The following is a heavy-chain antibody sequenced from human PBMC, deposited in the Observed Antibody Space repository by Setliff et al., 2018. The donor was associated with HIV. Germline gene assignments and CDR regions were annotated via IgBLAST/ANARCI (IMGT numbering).Heavy chain of an antibody. CDR2: IKSKTDGGTT. CDR1: GFTFSNAW. D-gene: IGHD1-1*01. J-gene: IGHJ3*02. CDR3: ARADSRNLPDAFDI. Sequence: PGGSLRLSCAASGFTFSNAWMSWVRQAPGKGLEWVGRIKSKTDGGTTDYAAPVKGRFTISRDDSKNTLYLQMNSLRAEDTAVYYCARADSRNLPDAFDIWGQGTMVTVSS. V-gene: IGHV3-15*01.